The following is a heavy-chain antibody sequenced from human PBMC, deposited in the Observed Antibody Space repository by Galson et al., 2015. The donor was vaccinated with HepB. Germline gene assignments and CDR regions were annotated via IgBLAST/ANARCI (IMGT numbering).Heavy chain of an antibody. V-gene: IGHV3-23*01. D-gene: IGHD2-2*01. CDR1: GFTFSSYA. CDR2: ISGSGGST. J-gene: IGHJ4*02. CDR3: AELSITILRRDY. Sequence: SLRLSCAASGFTFSSYAMSWVRQAPGKGLEWVSAISGSGGSTYYADSVKGRFTISRDNSKNTLYLQMNSLRAEDTAVYYCAELSITILRRDYWGQGTLVTVSS.